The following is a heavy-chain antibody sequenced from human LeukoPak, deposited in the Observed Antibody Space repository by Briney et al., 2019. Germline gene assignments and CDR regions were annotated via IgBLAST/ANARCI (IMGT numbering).Heavy chain of an antibody. V-gene: IGHV3-48*03. CDR2: ISSSGSTM. D-gene: IGHD2-15*01. CDR3: ASPGEGYCNGGSCYYFDY. Sequence: QPGGSLRLSCAASGFTFSSYEMNWVRQAPRKGLEWLSYISSSGSTMYYADSVKGRFTISRDNAKSSLYLQMNSLRAEDTAVYYCASPGEGYCNGGSCYYFDYWGQGTLVTVSS. J-gene: IGHJ4*02. CDR1: GFTFSSYE.